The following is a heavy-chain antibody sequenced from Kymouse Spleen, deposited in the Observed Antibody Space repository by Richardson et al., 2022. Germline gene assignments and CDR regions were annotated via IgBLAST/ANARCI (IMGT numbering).Heavy chain of an antibody. J-gene: IGHJ6*02. CDR2: ISSSSSYI. CDR3: ARDFCGGDCYYYYYGMDV. Sequence: EVQLVESGGGLVKPGGSLRLSCAASGFTFSSYSMNWVRQAPGKGLEWVSSISSSSSYIYYADSVKGRFTISRDNAKNSLYLQMNSLRAEDTAVYYCARDFCGGDCYYYYYGMDVWGQGTTVTVSS. D-gene: IGHD2-21*02. V-gene: IGHV3-21*03. CDR1: GFTFSSYS.